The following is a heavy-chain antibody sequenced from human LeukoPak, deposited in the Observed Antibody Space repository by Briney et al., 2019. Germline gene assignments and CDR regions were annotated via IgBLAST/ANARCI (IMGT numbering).Heavy chain of an antibody. D-gene: IGHD6-19*01. CDR2: ISSSSTYI. V-gene: IGHV3-21*01. Sequence: PGGSLRLSCAASGFTFSSYSVNWVRQAPGKGLEWVSSISSSSTYIYYADSVEGRFTISRDNAKNSLYLQMNSLRAEETAEYYCAPTVVGTGYFQHWGQGTLVTVSS. J-gene: IGHJ1*01. CDR3: APTVVGTGYFQH. CDR1: GFTFSSYS.